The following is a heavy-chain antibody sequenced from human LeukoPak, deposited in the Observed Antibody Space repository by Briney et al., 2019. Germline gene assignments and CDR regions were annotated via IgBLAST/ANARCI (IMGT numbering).Heavy chain of an antibody. V-gene: IGHV3-23*01. CDR2: ISGSGGST. J-gene: IGHJ4*02. Sequence: GGSLRLSCAASGFTFSSYAMSWVRQAPGKGLEWVSAISGSGGSTYYADSVKGRFTISRDNSKNTLYLQMNSLRAEDTGVYFCVRVQAAVLGVFDYFGYWGQGALATVTS. CDR1: GFTFSSYA. D-gene: IGHD3-3*02. CDR3: VRVQAAVLGVFDYFGY.